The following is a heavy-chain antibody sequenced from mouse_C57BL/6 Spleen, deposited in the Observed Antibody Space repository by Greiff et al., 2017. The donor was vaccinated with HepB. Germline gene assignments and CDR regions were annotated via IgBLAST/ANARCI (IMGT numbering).Heavy chain of an antibody. Sequence: QVQLQQSGAELVRPGPSVKVSCKASGYAFTNYLIEWVKQRPGQGLEWIGVINPGSGGTNYSEKFKGKATLTADKSSSTAYMQLSSLTSEDSAVYFCARENWDGAWFAYWGQGTLVTVSA. V-gene: IGHV1-54*01. J-gene: IGHJ3*01. CDR3: ARENWDGAWFAY. D-gene: IGHD4-1*01. CDR2: INPGSGGT. CDR1: GYAFTNYL.